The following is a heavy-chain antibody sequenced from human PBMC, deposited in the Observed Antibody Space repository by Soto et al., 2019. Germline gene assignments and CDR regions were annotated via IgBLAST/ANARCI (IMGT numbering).Heavy chain of an antibody. CDR2: IKQDGSEK. CDR3: ARDGQWLAEGGAFDI. V-gene: IGHV3-7*01. J-gene: IGHJ3*02. CDR1: GFTFSSYW. D-gene: IGHD6-19*01. Sequence: GGSLRLSCAASGFTFSSYWMSWVRQAPGKGLEWVANIKQDGSEKYYVDSVKGRFTISRDNAKNSLYLQMNSLRAEDTAVYYCARDGQWLAEGGAFDIWGQGTMGTVSS.